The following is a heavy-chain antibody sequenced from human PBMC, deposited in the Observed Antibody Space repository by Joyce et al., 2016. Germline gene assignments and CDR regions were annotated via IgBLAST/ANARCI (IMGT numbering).Heavy chain of an antibody. J-gene: IGHJ4*02. CDR3: ARSQWLAPLMY. D-gene: IGHD6-19*01. CDR1: GGPFRGFF. Sequence: QVQLQQWGAGLLKPSETLSLTCAVSGGPFRGFFWTWVRQAPGKGLEWIGDLNNSGVTNYNPSLTTRVTFSVDTSKNQFSLKLTSLSAADTAVYYCARSQWLAPLMYWGQGTPVTVSS. V-gene: IGHV4-34*01. CDR2: LNNSGVT.